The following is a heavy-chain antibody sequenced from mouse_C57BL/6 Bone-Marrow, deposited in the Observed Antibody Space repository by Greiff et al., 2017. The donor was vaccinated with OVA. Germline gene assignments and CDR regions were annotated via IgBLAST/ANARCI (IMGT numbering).Heavy chain of an antibody. CDR3: ARWVVVNYSAMDY. CDR2: INPNCGTT. J-gene: IGHJ4*01. CDR1: GYTFTGYD. V-gene: IGHV1-81*01. D-gene: IGHD1-1*01. Sequence: VQLQQSGPELARPGASVKLSCKASGYTFTGYDMSWVKQSNGQGLEWIGEINPNCGTTYYNEKFKGKATLTADKSSSTAYMQLRSLTSEDSAVYFCARWVVVNYSAMDYWGQGTSVTVSA.